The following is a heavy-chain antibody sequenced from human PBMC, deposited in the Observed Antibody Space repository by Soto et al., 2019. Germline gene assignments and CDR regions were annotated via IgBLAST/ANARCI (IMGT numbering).Heavy chain of an antibody. CDR3: AKGRDSSSSSWFDP. CDR2: ISWNSGSI. V-gene: IGHV3-9*01. Sequence: EVQLVESGGGLVQPGRSLTLSCAASGFTFDDYAMHWFRQHPGKVRGWVSGISWNSGSIGYADSVQGRFTISRDNAKNSLYLQMNSLRAEDTAFYYCAKGRDSSSSSWFDPWGQGTLVTVSS. CDR1: GFTFDDYA. J-gene: IGHJ5*02. D-gene: IGHD6-6*01.